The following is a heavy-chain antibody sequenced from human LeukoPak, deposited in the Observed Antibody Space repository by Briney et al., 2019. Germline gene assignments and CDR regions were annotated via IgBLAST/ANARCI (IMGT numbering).Heavy chain of an antibody. D-gene: IGHD3-22*01. CDR1: GVTVDSNY. Sequence: GGSLRLSCVVSGVTVDSNYMSWVRQAPGKWLEWVSIIYSGGSTYYADSVKGRFTISRDNSKNTLYLQMNSLRAEDTAVYYCARVLRGYDSSAYYYDYFDYWGQGTLVTVSS. V-gene: IGHV3-66*01. CDR3: ARVLRGYDSSAYYYDYFDY. J-gene: IGHJ4*02. CDR2: IYSGGST.